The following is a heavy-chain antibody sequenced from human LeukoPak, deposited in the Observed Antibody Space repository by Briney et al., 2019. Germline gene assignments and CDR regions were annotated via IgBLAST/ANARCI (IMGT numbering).Heavy chain of an antibody. V-gene: IGHV3-7*01. CDR2: VNQGGTEK. J-gene: IGHJ6*03. D-gene: IGHD4-17*01. CDR1: GFTFSSQW. Sequence: GGSLRLSCVASGFTFSSQWMSWVRQAPGKGLEWVANVNQGGTEKYYVDSVKGRFTISRDNAENSLSLQMNSLRAEDTAVYYCARDPYNGYYGDDYYYYMDVWGKGTTVTISS. CDR3: ARDPYNGYYGDDYYYYMDV.